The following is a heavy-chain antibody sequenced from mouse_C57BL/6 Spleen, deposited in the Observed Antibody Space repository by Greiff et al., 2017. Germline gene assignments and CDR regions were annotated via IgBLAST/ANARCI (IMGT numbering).Heavy chain of an antibody. CDR1: GYAFSSYW. V-gene: IGHV1-80*01. CDR2: IYPGDGDT. J-gene: IGHJ3*01. Sequence: QVQLKESGAELVKPGASVKISCKASGYAFSSYWMNWVKQRPGKGLEWIGQIYPGDGDTNYNGKFKGKATLTADKSSSTAYMQLSSLTSEDSAVYFCARGFTTVVGGFAYWGQGTLVTVSA. D-gene: IGHD1-1*01. CDR3: ARGFTTVVGGFAY.